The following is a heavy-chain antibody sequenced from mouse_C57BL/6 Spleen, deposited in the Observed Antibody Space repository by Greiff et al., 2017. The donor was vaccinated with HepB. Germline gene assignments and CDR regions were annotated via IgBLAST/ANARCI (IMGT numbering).Heavy chain of an antibody. CDR1: GYAFSSYW. CDR3: ARGPGSSYEDY. Sequence: VQLKQSGAELVKPGASVKISCKASGYAFSSYWMNWVKQRPGKGLEWIGQIYPGDGDTNYNGKFKGKATLTADKSSSTAYMQLSSLTSEDSAVYFCARGPGSSYEDYWGQGTTLTVSS. CDR2: IYPGDGDT. D-gene: IGHD1-1*01. J-gene: IGHJ2*01. V-gene: IGHV1-80*01.